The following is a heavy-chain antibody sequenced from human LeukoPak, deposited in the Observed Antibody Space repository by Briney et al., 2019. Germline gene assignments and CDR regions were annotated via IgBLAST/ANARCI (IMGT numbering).Heavy chain of an antibody. D-gene: IGHD3-16*02. CDR1: GYNFNTFS. Sequence: ASVKVSCKASGYNFNTFSIAWVRQAPGQGLEWMGWINANNGKTHYTEKFHDRVTMTTDTSTNTAYLELRGLKSDDTAMYYCSRDSTFGVVVDFNFWGQGTLVTVSS. J-gene: IGHJ4*02. V-gene: IGHV1-18*01. CDR2: INANNGKT. CDR3: SRDSTFGVVVDFNF.